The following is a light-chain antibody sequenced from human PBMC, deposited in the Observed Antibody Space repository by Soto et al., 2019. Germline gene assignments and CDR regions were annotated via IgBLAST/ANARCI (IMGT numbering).Light chain of an antibody. V-gene: IGKV1-5*03. J-gene: IGKJ4*01. Sequence: DIQITQSPSTLSASVGDRVTITCRASQSISSWLAWYQQKPGKAPKLLIYKASSLESGVPSRFSGSGSGTEFTLTISSLEPEDFAVYYCQQRSNWTLTFGGGTKVDIK. CDR2: KAS. CDR3: QQRSNWTLT. CDR1: QSISSW.